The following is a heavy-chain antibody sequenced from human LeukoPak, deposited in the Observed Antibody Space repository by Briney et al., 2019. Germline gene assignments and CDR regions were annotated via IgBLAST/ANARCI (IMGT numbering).Heavy chain of an antibody. CDR3: AKDPEAMVISYYFDY. J-gene: IGHJ4*02. V-gene: IGHV3-23*01. Sequence: GGSLRLSCAASGFTFSSYAMSWVRQAPGKGLEWVSAISGSGGSTYYADSVKGRFTISRDNSKNTLYLQMNSLRAEDTALYYCAKDPEAMVISYYFDYWGQGTLVTVSS. CDR1: GFTFSSYA. CDR2: ISGSGGST. D-gene: IGHD5-18*01.